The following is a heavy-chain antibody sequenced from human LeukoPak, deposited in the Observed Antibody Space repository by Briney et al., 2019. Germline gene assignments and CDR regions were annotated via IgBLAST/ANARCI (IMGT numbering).Heavy chain of an antibody. V-gene: IGHV3-21*01. CDR2: ISSSSSYI. CDR3: ARAIVGPTSLDY. CDR1: GFTFSTYS. D-gene: IGHD1-26*01. J-gene: IGHJ4*02. Sequence: GGSLRLSCAASGFTFSTYSMNWVRRAPGKGLEWVSSISSSSSYIYYADLVQGRFTISRDNAKNSLYLQMNSLRAEDTAVYYCARAIVGPTSLDYWGQGTLVTVSS.